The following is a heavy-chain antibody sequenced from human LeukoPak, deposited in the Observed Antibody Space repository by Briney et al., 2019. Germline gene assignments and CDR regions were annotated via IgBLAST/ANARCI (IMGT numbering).Heavy chain of an antibody. CDR2: IRQDGNDI. V-gene: IGHV3-7*01. CDR1: GFTFRSYW. D-gene: IGHD6-13*01. CDR3: ASLDSAAASRGY. J-gene: IGHJ4*02. Sequence: RSGGSLRLSCAASGFTFRSYWMSWVRQAPGKGLEWVACIRQDGNDIYYVDAVKGRFTISRDNAKNSLYLQMNSLRVEDTAVYYCASLDSAAASRGYWGQGTQVTVSS.